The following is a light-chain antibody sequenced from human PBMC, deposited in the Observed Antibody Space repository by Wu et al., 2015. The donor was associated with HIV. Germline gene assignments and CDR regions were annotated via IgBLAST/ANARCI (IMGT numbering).Light chain of an antibody. J-gene: IGKJ4*01. CDR1: QSVSSN. Sequence: EIVMTQSPATLSVSPGKRATLSCRASQSVSSNLAWYQQKPGQAPRLLIFGASTRATGIPARFSGSGSGTDFTLTISRLEPEDFAVYYCQQYGGSPLTFGGGTKVEIK. CDR3: QQYGGSPLT. CDR2: GAS. V-gene: IGKV3-15*01.